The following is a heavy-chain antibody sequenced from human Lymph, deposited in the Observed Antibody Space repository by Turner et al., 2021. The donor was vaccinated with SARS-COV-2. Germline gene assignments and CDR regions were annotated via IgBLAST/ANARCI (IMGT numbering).Heavy chain of an antibody. CDR2: IKKDGSEK. CDR3: ARRGSSSWYIDD. Sequence: EVQLVEAGGGLARPGGTLTRSGAASVFTFSYYWMSWVRQAPGKGLEWVSNIKKDGSEKYYVDSVKGRFTISRDNAKNSLFLKMNSLRAEDTAVYYCARRGSSSWYIDDWGQGTLVTVSS. J-gene: IGHJ4*02. D-gene: IGHD1-26*01. CDR1: VFTFSYYW. V-gene: IGHV3-7*01.